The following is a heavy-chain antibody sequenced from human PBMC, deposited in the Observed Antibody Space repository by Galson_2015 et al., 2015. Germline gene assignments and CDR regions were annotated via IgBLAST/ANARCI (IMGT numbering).Heavy chain of an antibody. CDR1: GFTFSSYA. CDR3: AKDTYYYDSSGYYIDY. Sequence: SLRLSCAASGFTFSSYAMSWVRQAPGKGLEWVSAISGSGGSTYYADSVKGRFTISRDNSKNTLYLQMNSLRAEDTAVYYCAKDTYYYDSSGYYIDYWGQGTLVTVSS. V-gene: IGHV3-23*01. D-gene: IGHD3-22*01. J-gene: IGHJ4*02. CDR2: ISGSGGST.